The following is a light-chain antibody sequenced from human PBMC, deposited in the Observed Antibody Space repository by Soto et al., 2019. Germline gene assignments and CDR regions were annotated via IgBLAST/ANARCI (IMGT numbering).Light chain of an antibody. CDR3: QQYYSAPYT. V-gene: IGKV4-1*01. CDR2: WKS. Sequence: DIVMTQSPDSLAVSLGERATINCESNQSVLYSSNNKNYLAWYQQKSGQSPKLLIYWKSTRESGVPARFSGSGSGTEFTLSISSLQAEDVAVYYCQQYYSAPYTFGQGTKLEIK. J-gene: IGKJ2*01. CDR1: QSVLYSSNNKNY.